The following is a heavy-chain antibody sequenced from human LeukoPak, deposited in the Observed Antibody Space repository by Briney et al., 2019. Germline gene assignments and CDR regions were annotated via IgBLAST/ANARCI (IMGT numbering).Heavy chain of an antibody. D-gene: IGHD3-9*01. CDR1: GSTFSSYG. V-gene: IGHV3-30*03. J-gene: IGHJ6*02. CDR3: ATDAPEDDIYGMDV. Sequence: PGGSLRLSCAASGSTFSSYGMHWVRQAPGKGLEWVAVISYDGSNKYYADSVKGRFTISRDNSKNTLYLQMNSLRAEDTAVYYCATDAPEDDIYGMDVWGQGTTVTVSS. CDR2: ISYDGSNK.